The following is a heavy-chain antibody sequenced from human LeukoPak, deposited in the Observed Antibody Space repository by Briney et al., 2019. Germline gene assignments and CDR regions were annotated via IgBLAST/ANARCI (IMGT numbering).Heavy chain of an antibody. CDR3: ARAAVAEADWFEP. CDR1: GYAFTSYD. CDR2: MNPNSGNT. J-gene: IGHJ5*02. D-gene: IGHD6-19*01. V-gene: IGHV1-8*01. Sequence: GASVKVSCKASGYAFTSYDINWVRPATGQRLEWMGWMNPNSGNTGYAQKFQGRVTMTRITSISTAYMELSSLRSEDTAVYYCARAAVAEADWFEPWGQKSLVTVSS.